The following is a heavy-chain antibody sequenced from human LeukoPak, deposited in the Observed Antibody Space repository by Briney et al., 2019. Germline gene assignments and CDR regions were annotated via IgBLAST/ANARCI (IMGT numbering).Heavy chain of an antibody. D-gene: IGHD6-6*01. J-gene: IGHJ4*02. CDR3: ARDRGRATYSSSSDY. Sequence: PSETLSLTCAVSGYSISSGYYWGWLRQPPGKGVEWIGISYHSGDTYYNPSLESRLTISGDTSKNQFSLRLTSVAAADTALYYCARDRGRATYSSSSDYWGQGTLVTVSS. CDR2: SYHSGDT. CDR1: GYSISSGYY. V-gene: IGHV4-38-2*02.